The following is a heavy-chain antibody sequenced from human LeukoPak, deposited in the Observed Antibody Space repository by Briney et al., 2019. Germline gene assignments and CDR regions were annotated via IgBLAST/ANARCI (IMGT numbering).Heavy chain of an antibody. Sequence: KPGGSLTLSCAASGFTFSDYYMSWIRQAPGKGLEWVSYISSSGSTIYYADSVKGRLTISRDNAKNSLYLQMNSLRAEDTAVYYCARGGSFWSGYYPPWLDYWGQGTLVTVSS. CDR2: ISSSGSTI. CDR3: ARGGSFWSGYYPPWLDY. D-gene: IGHD3-3*01. J-gene: IGHJ4*02. CDR1: GFTFSDYY. V-gene: IGHV3-11*01.